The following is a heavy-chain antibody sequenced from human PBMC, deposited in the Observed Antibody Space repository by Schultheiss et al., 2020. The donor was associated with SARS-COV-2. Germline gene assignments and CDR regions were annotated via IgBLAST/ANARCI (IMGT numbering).Heavy chain of an antibody. CDR3: AKDPWGQTWFDP. D-gene: IGHD3-16*01. CDR2: ISGSGGST. Sequence: GESLKISCAASGFTFDDYAMHWVRQAPGKGLEWVSAISGSGGSTYYADSVKGRFTISRDNSKNTLYLQMNSLRAEDTAVYYCAKDPWGQTWFDPWGQGTLVTVSS. CDR1: GFTFDDYA. V-gene: IGHV3-23*01. J-gene: IGHJ5*02.